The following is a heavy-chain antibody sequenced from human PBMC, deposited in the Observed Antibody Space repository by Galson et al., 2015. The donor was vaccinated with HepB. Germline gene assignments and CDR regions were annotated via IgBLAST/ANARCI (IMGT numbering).Heavy chain of an antibody. J-gene: IGHJ4*02. CDR2: ISYDGNNK. CDR3: ARAIRDADMIKGAFDY. V-gene: IGHV3-30-3*01. D-gene: IGHD3-16*01. Sequence: SLRLSCAASGITFSSNAMHWVRQAPGKGLEWVAVISYDGNNKYYADSVKGRFTISRDNSKNTVYLQMNSLGAEDTAVYYCARAIRDADMIKGAFDYWGQGTLVTVSS. CDR1: GITFSSNA.